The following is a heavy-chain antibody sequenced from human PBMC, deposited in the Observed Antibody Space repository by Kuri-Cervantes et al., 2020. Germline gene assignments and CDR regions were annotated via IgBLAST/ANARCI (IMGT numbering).Heavy chain of an antibody. Sequence: GGSLRLSCAASGFTFSSYAMSWVRQAPGKGLEWVSYISSSSSTIYHADSAKGRFTISRDNAKNSLYLQMNSLRDEDTAVYYCARDYHGSGIFDYWGQGTPVTVSS. V-gene: IGHV3-48*02. J-gene: IGHJ4*02. CDR3: ARDYHGSGIFDY. CDR2: ISSSSSTI. CDR1: GFTFSSYA. D-gene: IGHD3-10*01.